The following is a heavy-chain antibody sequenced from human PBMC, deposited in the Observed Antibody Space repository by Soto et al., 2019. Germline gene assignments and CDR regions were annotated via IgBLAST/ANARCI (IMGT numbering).Heavy chain of an antibody. J-gene: IGHJ4*02. CDR3: ARGYRQYDFWSGYWDYFDY. CDR2: IYYSGST. Sequence: SETLSLTCTVSGGSISSYYWSWIRQPPGKGLEWIGYIYYSGSTNYNPSLKSRGTISVDTSKNQFSLKLSSVTAADTAVYYCARGYRQYDFWSGYWDYFDYWGQGALVTVSS. CDR1: GGSISSYY. D-gene: IGHD3-3*01. V-gene: IGHV4-59*01.